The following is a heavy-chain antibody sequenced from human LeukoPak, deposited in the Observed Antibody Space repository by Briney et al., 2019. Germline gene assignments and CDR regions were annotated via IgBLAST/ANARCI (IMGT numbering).Heavy chain of an antibody. V-gene: IGHV3-64*01. J-gene: IGHJ4*02. D-gene: IGHD6-6*01. CDR2: ISSNGGST. CDR3: ATSSLDY. CDR1: GFTFSNFA. Sequence: GGSLRLSCAASGFTFSNFAMYWVRQAPGKGLECVSTISSNGGSTSYANSVKGRFTISRDNSNNTLYLQMGSLRADDMAVYYCATSSLDYWGQGTLVTVSS.